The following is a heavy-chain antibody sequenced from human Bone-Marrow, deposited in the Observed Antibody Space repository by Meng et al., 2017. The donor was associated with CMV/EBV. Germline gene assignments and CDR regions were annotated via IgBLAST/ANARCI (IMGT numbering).Heavy chain of an antibody. CDR1: GYTFTNYH. CDR2: IYDSGGNT. J-gene: IGHJ6*02. D-gene: IGHD3-3*01. Sequence: ASVKVSCKASGYTFTNYHIHWMRQAPGHGLEYMGVIYDSGGNTYKEQKFQDRLTMTWDTSTTTVHMELSSLRSEDTAVYYCARDLVSSYDFWSGYYIWSESGTKVNGMDVWGQGTTVTVSS. V-gene: IGHV1-46*01. CDR3: ARDLVSSYDFWSGYYIWSESGTKVNGMDV.